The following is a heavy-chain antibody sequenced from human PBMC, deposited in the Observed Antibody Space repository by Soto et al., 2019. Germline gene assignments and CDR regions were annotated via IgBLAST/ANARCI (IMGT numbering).Heavy chain of an antibody. Sequence: QVQLVESGGGVVQPGRSLRLSCAASGFTFSSYAMHWVRQAPGKGLEWVAVISYDGSNKYYADSVKGRFTISRDNSKNPRYLKMNSLRAEDTAGYYCARGPTGYFYYWGQGTLGTVSS. J-gene: IGHJ4*02. CDR1: GFTFSSYA. D-gene: IGHD4-17*01. CDR3: ARGPTGYFYY. V-gene: IGHV3-30-3*01. CDR2: ISYDGSNK.